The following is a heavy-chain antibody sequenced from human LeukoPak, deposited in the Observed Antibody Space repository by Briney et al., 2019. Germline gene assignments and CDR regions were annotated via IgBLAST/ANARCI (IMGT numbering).Heavy chain of an antibody. CDR1: GGSISSSSYY. CDR3: ARNYYDTKKPWD. D-gene: IGHD3-22*01. CDR2: IYYSGST. J-gene: IGHJ4*02. V-gene: IGHV4-39*07. Sequence: SETLSLTCTVSGGSISSSSYYWGWIRQPPGKGLEWIGSIYYSGSTYYNPSLKSRVTISVDTSKNQFSLKLSSVTAADTAVYFCARNYYDTKKPWDWGQGTLVTVSS.